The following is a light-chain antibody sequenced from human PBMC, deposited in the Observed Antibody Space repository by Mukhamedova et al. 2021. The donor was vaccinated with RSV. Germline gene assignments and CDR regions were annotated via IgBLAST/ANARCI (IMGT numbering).Light chain of an antibody. Sequence: NKNYLAWYQQKPGQPPKLLIYWASTRESGVPDRFSGSGSGTDFTLTISSLQAEDVAVYYCQQYYSTPWTFGQGTKVEIK. CDR2: WAS. CDR3: QQYYSTPWT. V-gene: IGKV4-1*01. J-gene: IGKJ1*01. CDR1: NKNY.